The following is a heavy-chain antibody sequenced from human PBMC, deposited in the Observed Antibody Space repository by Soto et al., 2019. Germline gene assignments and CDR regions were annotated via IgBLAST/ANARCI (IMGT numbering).Heavy chain of an antibody. CDR2: ISGSGGST. CDR1: GFTFTTYA. Sequence: EVQLLESGGGLVQPGGSLRLSCAASGFTFTTYAMTWVRQPPGKGLEWVPAISGSGGSTYYADSVKGRFTISRDNSKNVRYLQMTSLRAEDTAVYYCAINWDTTFSSSSHWGQGTLVSVSS. D-gene: IGHD6-6*01. V-gene: IGHV3-23*01. J-gene: IGHJ4*02. CDR3: AINWDTTFSSSSH.